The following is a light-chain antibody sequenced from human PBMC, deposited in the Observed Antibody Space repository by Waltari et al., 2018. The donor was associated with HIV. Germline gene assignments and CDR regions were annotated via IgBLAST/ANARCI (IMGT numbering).Light chain of an antibody. J-gene: IGLJ3*02. CDR3: SAWDRSLGAWV. CDR1: SGNFVFKG. V-gene: IGLV10-54*04. CDR2: RNN. Sequence: QAAATQRPSVSKGLGQTATFTCTGQSGNFVFKGTAGLPQYQGHPPKLLSNRNNSRPPGISDRFSASRSGNTASLTITGLQPEDEADYYCSAWDRSLGAWVFGGGTKMTVL.